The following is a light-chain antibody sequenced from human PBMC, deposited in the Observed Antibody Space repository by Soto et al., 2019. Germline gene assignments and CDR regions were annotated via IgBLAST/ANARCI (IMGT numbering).Light chain of an antibody. CDR1: ESVGSSY. V-gene: IGKV3-20*01. J-gene: IGKJ3*01. Sequence: EIQLTQSPGTLSLSPGGRATLSCRASESVGSSYLAWYRHKPGLAPRLLIYGASSRAPGIPDRFSGSGSGTDFTLTISRLEPEDFAVYYCQQYASSITFGPGTRVDIK. CDR3: QQYASSIT. CDR2: GAS.